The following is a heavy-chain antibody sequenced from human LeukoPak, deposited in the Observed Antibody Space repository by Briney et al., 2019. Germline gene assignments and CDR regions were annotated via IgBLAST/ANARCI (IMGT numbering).Heavy chain of an antibody. Sequence: SETLSLTCAVYGGSFSGYYWSWIRQPPGKGLEWIGEINHSGSTNYNPSLKSRVTISVDTSKNQFSLKLSSVTAADTAVYYCARDAGRGDPYYYYMDVWGKGTTVTISS. CDR3: ARDAGRGDPYYYYMDV. CDR2: INHSGST. CDR1: GGSFSGYY. V-gene: IGHV4-34*01. D-gene: IGHD3-10*01. J-gene: IGHJ6*03.